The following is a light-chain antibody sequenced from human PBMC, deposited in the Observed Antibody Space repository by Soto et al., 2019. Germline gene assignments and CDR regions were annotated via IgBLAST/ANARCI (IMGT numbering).Light chain of an antibody. J-gene: IGKJ4*01. CDR2: GAS. CDR1: QCVCSNY. Sequence: SPGTLSLFPGERPALSSMARQCVCSNYLAWYQHKPGQPPRLLIYGASTRASGIPDRFSGSGSGTDFTLTISRLEPEEFAVYYCQPYGSSPLSFAGGTKVDIK. V-gene: IGKV3-20*01. CDR3: QPYGSSPLS.